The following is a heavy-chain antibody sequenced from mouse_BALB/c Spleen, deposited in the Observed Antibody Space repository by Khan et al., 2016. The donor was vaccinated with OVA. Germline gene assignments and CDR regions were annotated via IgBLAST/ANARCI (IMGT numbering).Heavy chain of an antibody. J-gene: IGHJ3*01. Sequence: EVELVESGGDLVKPGGSLKLSCAASGFTFSSYSMSWVRQTPDKRLEWVASISSGGDYTYYPDSVKGRLTISRDNAKNTLYLQMFDLKSEDTAMYYCADHLTGSFAYWRPGPLVTVSS. CDR1: GFTFSSYS. CDR2: ISSGGDYT. CDR3: ADHLTGSFAY. V-gene: IGHV5-6*01. D-gene: IGHD4-1*01.